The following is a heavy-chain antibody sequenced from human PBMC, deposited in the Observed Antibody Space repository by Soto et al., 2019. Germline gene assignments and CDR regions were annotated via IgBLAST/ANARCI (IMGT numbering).Heavy chain of an antibody. CDR2: ISGSGGST. Sequence: EVQLLESGGGLVQPGGSLRLSCAASGFTFSSYAMSWVRQAPGKGLEWVSAISGSGGSTYYADSVKGRFTISRDNSKNKLYLQMNSLRAEDTAVYYCAKGYGSGSYYGGGGCFDYWGQGTLVTVSS. D-gene: IGHD3-10*01. CDR1: GFTFSSYA. J-gene: IGHJ4*02. V-gene: IGHV3-23*01. CDR3: AKGYGSGSYYGGGGCFDY.